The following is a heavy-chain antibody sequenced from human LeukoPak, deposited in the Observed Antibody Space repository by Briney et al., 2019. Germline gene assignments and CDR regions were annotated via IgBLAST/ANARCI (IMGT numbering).Heavy chain of an antibody. CDR3: ARDEPTYYYGSGSPDY. CDR1: GSTFSSYS. J-gene: IGHJ4*02. V-gene: IGHV3-21*01. D-gene: IGHD3-10*01. CDR2: ISSSSSYI. Sequence: GGSLRLSCAASGSTFSSYSMNWVRQAPGKGLEWVSSISSSSSYIYYADSVKGRFTISRDNAKSSLYPQMNSLRAEDTAVYYCARDEPTYYYGSGSPDYWGQGTLVTVSS.